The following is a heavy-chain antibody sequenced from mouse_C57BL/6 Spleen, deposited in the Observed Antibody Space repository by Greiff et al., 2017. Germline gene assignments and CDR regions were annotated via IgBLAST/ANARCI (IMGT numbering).Heavy chain of an antibody. CDR1: GYTFTSYW. Sequence: VQLQQPGAELVKPGASVKLSCKASGYTFTSYWMQWVKQRPGQGLEWIGEIDPSDSYTNYNQKFKGKATLTVDTSSSTAYMQLSSLTSEDSAVYYCARGFTTVVATPFAYWGQGTLVTVAA. J-gene: IGHJ3*01. CDR3: ARGFTTVVATPFAY. D-gene: IGHD1-1*01. CDR2: IDPSDSYT. V-gene: IGHV1-50*01.